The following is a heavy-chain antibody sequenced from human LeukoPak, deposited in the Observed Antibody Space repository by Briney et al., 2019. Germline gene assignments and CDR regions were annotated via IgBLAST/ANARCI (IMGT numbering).Heavy chain of an antibody. J-gene: IGHJ4*02. CDR1: GGSISSGSYY. V-gene: IGHV4-39*07. D-gene: IGHD6-19*01. Sequence: SETLSLTCTVSGGSISSGSYYWGWIRQPPGKGLEWIGSIYYSGSTYYNPSLKSRVTISVDTSKNQFSLKLSSVTAADTAVYYCATHSSSGWIIDYWGQGTLVTVSS. CDR3: ATHSSSGWIIDY. CDR2: IYYSGST.